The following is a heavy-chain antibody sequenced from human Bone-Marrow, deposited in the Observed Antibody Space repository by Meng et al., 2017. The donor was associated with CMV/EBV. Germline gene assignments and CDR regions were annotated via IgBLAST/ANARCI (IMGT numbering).Heavy chain of an antibody. D-gene: IGHD5-18*01. CDR3: ARLPDTSHYYYYGMDV. CDR1: GYTFTSYD. J-gene: IGHJ6*01. Sequence: ASVKVSCKASGYTFTSYDINWVRQATGQGLEWMGWMNPNSGNTGYAQKFQGRVTITRNTSISTAYMELSSLRSEDTAVYYCARLPDTSHYYYYGMDVWGQGTTVTVYS. CDR2: MNPNSGNT. V-gene: IGHV1-8*03.